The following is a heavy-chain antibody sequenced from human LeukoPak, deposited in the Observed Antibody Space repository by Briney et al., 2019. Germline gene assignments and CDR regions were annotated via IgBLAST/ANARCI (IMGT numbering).Heavy chain of an antibody. CDR3: ARDLSGSGSYYNWFDP. CDR2: ISYDGSNK. J-gene: IGHJ5*02. Sequence: QTGGSLRLSCAASGFTFSSYAMHWVRQAPGKGLEWVAVISYDGSNKYYADSVKGRFTISRDNSKNTLYLQMNSLRAEDTAVYYYARDLSGSGSYYNWFDPWGQGTLVTVSS. V-gene: IGHV3-30*04. CDR1: GFTFSSYA. D-gene: IGHD3-10*01.